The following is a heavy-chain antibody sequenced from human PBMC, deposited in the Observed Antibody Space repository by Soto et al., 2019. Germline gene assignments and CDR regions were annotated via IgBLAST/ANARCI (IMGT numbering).Heavy chain of an antibody. CDR1: GFTFSSYW. CDR3: ARDRWGYSSGWSNYYYYYGMDV. V-gene: IGHV3-74*01. D-gene: IGHD6-19*01. CDR2: INSDGSST. Sequence: PGGSLRLSCAASGFTFSSYWMHWVRQAPGKGLVWVSRINSDGSSTSYADSVKGRFTISRDNAKNTLYLQMNSLRAEDTAVYYCARDRWGYSSGWSNYYYYYGMDVWGQGTTVTVYS. J-gene: IGHJ6*02.